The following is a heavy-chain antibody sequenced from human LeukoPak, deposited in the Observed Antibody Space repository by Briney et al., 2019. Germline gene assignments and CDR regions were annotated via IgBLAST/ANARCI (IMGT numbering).Heavy chain of an antibody. D-gene: IGHD6-13*01. CDR1: GGSISSGGYY. V-gene: IGHV4-30-2*01. CDR3: ARDPSSSWYFDY. CDR2: IYHSGST. J-gene: IGHJ4*02. Sequence: PSQTLSLTCTVPGGSISSGGYYWSWIRQPPGKGLEWIGYIYHSGSTYYNPSRKSRVTISVDRSKNHFSLKLSSVTAADTAVYYCARDPSSSWYFDYWGQGTLVTVSS.